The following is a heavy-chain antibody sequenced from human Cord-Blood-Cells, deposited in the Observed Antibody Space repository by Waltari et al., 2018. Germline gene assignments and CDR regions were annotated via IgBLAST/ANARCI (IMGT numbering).Heavy chain of an antibody. Sequence: EVQLLESGGGLVQPGGSLRLSCAASGFTFSSYVMSWVRQAPGKGLEWVSAISGSGCSTYYADSVKGRFTISRDNSKNTLYLQMNSLRGEDTAVYYCAKATPQLIRFLEWLFDYWGQGTLVTVSS. J-gene: IGHJ4*02. CDR3: AKATPQLIRFLEWLFDY. CDR2: ISGSGCST. D-gene: IGHD3-3*01. CDR1: GFTFSSYV. V-gene: IGHV3-23*01.